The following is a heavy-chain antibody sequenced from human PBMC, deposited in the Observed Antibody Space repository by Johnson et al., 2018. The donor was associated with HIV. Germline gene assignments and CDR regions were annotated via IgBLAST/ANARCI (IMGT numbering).Heavy chain of an antibody. J-gene: IGHJ3*02. CDR2: SNWNGGST. CDR3: ARGGSDAFDI. D-gene: IGHD3-16*01. Sequence: EVQLVESGGGLIQPGGSLGLSCAASGFNVSTNNMNWVRQAPGKGLEWVSGSNWNGGSTGYGDSVKGRFTISRDNAKNSLYLQMNSLRADDTAVYYCARGGSDAFDIWGQGTMVTVSS. CDR1: GFNVSTNN. V-gene: IGHV3-20*04.